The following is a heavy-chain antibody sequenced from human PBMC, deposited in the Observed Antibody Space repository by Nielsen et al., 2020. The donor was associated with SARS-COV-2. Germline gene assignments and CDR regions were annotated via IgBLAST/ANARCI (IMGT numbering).Heavy chain of an antibody. V-gene: IGHV3-33*05. Sequence: GGSLRLSCVASGFTFSNYAMHWVRQPPGKGLEWVAVMEYDGSKKYSADPVKSRFTISRDNSKSTLYLQMSRLSDDDTAMYYCARDGANWGQGTLVTVSS. J-gene: IGHJ4*02. CDR2: MEYDGSKK. CDR3: ARDGAN. CDR1: GFTFSNYA. D-gene: IGHD4/OR15-4a*01.